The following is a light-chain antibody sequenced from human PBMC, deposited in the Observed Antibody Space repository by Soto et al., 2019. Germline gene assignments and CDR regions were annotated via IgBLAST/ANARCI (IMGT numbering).Light chain of an antibody. J-gene: IGLJ3*02. CDR2: DDS. Sequence: SYVMTQPPSVSVAPGQTAKISCGGNNIGSKSVHWYQQKLGQAPVLVIYDDSDRPSGIPDRFSGSNSGNTATVTISSVEAGDEADYYCQVWDNVSDHWVFGGGTKVTVL. CDR3: QVWDNVSDHWV. V-gene: IGLV3-21*02. CDR1: NIGSKS.